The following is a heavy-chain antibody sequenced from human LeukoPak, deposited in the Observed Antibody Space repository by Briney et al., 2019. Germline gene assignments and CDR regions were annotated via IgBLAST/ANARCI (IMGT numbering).Heavy chain of an antibody. Sequence: PSETLSLTCSVCGDSITGYYWSWIRQPPGKGLEWIGYIYYSGSTNYNPSLKSRVTISVDTSKNQFSLKLSSVTAADTAVYYCARGYRTNYYDSSGYRYWYFDLWGRGTLVTVSS. CDR2: IYYSGST. D-gene: IGHD3-22*01. V-gene: IGHV4-59*01. J-gene: IGHJ2*01. CDR3: ARGYRTNYYDSSGYRYWYFDL. CDR1: GDSITGYY.